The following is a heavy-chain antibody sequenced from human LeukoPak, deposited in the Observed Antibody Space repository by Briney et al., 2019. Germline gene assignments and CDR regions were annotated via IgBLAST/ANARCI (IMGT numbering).Heavy chain of an antibody. Sequence: SETLSLTCTVSGGSISSGSYYWSWIRQPAGKGLEWIGRIYTSGSTNYNPSLKSRVTISVDTSKNQFSLKLSSVTAADTAVYYCARLGRGLLDYWGQGTLVTVSS. J-gene: IGHJ4*02. V-gene: IGHV4-61*02. CDR1: GGSISSGSYY. CDR3: ARLGRGLLDY. CDR2: IYTSGST. D-gene: IGHD1-26*01.